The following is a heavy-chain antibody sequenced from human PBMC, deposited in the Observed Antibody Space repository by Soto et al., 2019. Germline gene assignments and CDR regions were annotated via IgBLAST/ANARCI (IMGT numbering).Heavy chain of an antibody. CDR2: IYHSGST. V-gene: IGHV4-4*02. D-gene: IGHD2-2*01. Sequence: QVQLQESGPGLVKPSGTLSLTCAVSGGSISSSNWWSWVRQPPGKGLAWIGEIYHSGSTNYNPSLKSRVTISVDKSKNQFSLKLSSVTAADTAVYYCAGQDIVVVPAAPGSNYYYYGMDVWGQGTTVTVSS. CDR3: AGQDIVVVPAAPGSNYYYYGMDV. CDR1: GGSISSSNW. J-gene: IGHJ6*02.